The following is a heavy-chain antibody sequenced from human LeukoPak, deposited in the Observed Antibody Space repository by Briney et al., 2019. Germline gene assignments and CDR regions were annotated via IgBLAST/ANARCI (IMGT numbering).Heavy chain of an antibody. CDR2: ISAYNGNT. J-gene: IGHJ6*02. CDR1: GYTFTSYG. Sequence: ASVKVSCKASGYTFTSYGISWVRQAPGQGLEWMGWISAYNGNTNYAQKLQGRVTMTTDTSTSTAYMELRSLRSDDTAVYYCARDGSDTAMRKDGMDVWGQGTTVTVSS. D-gene: IGHD5-18*01. V-gene: IGHV1-18*01. CDR3: ARDGSDTAMRKDGMDV.